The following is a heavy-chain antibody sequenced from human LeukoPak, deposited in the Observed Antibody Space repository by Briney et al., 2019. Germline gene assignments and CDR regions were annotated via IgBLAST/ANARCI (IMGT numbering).Heavy chain of an antibody. CDR3: AISTSRDGIDI. CDR2: SRDKANSYST. V-gene: IGHV3-72*01. CDR1: GFTFSDHY. Sequence: GGSLRLSCAASGFTFSDHYMDWVRQAPGKGPEWVGRSRDKANSYSTEYAASVKGRFTISRDDSRNSLYLQMSSLKTEDTAIYYCAISTSRDGIDIWGQGTMVTVSS. J-gene: IGHJ3*02. D-gene: IGHD2-2*01.